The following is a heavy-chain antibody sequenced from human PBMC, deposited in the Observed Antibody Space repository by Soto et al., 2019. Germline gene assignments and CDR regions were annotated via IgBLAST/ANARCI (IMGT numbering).Heavy chain of an antibody. Sequence: KTSETLSLTCTVSGGSISSGGYYWSWIRQHPGKGLEWIGYIYYSGSTYYNPSLKSRVTTSVDTSKNQFSLKLSSVTAADTAVYYCASGWIPLICYCSGGSCHDAFDFWGQGTMVTVSS. CDR1: GGSISSGGYY. CDR2: IYYSGST. CDR3: ASGWIPLICYCSGGSCHDAFDF. D-gene: IGHD2-15*01. V-gene: IGHV4-31*03. J-gene: IGHJ3*01.